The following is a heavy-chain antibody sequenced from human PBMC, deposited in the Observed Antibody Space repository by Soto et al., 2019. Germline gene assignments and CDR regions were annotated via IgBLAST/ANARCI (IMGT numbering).Heavy chain of an antibody. J-gene: IGHJ6*03. Sequence: GESLKISCKGSGYSFTSYWIGWVRQMPGKGLEWMGIIYPGDSDTRYSPSFQGQVTISADKSISTAYLQWSSLKASDTAMYYCARHAGGEYSGYDTHYYYYYMDVWGKGTTVTVSS. CDR2: IYPGDSDT. CDR1: GYSFTSYW. D-gene: IGHD5-12*01. V-gene: IGHV5-51*01. CDR3: ARHAGGEYSGYDTHYYYYYMDV.